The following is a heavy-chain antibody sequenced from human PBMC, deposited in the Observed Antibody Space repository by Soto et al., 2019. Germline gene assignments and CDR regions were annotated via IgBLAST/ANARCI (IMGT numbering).Heavy chain of an antibody. D-gene: IGHD2-21*02. J-gene: IGHJ4*02. CDR1: GGSITKIPHY. V-gene: IGHV4-39*01. CDR3: VGDGNMRNYYY. Sequence: QLQLQESGPGLVRPSETLSLTCIVSGGSITKIPHYWGWIRQSPGEGLEWIGSIQNTGATYYNPSLESRISISIDTSKNQFLLQLTPATATDTAVYYCVGDGNMRNYYYWGPGVLVTVSP. CDR2: IQNTGAT.